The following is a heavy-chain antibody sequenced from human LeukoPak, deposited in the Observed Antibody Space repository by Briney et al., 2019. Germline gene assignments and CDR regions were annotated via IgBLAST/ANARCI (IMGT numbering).Heavy chain of an antibody. J-gene: IGHJ3*02. V-gene: IGHV3-21*05. CDR3: ARDLYPYMVRGVMAAFDI. CDR1: GFTFSSYS. Sequence: GGSLRLSCAASGFTFSSYSMNWVRQAPGKGLEWVSYISSSSSYIYYADSVKGRFTISRDNAKNSLYLQMNSLRAEDTAVYYCARDLYPYMVRGVMAAFDIWGQGTMVTVSS. CDR2: ISSSSSYI. D-gene: IGHD3-10*01.